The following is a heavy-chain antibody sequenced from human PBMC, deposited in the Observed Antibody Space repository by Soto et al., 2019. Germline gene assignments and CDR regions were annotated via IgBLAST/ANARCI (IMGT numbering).Heavy chain of an antibody. CDR1: GFTVSSNY. CDR3: ARDSSGYYGMDV. J-gene: IGHJ6*02. V-gene: IGHV3-53*01. CDR2: IYSCGST. D-gene: IGHD3-22*01. Sequence: GSLLLSCTASGFTVSSNYMSWVRQAPGKGLEWVSVIYSCGSTYYADSVKGRFTISRDNSKNTLYLQMNSLRAEDTAVYYCARDSSGYYGMDVWGQGTKVTVYS.